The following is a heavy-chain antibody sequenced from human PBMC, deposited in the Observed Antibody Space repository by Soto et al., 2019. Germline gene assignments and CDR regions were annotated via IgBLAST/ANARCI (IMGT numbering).Heavy chain of an antibody. CDR2: ISGSGGST. J-gene: IGHJ3*02. CDR3: AKTAAAPGAFDI. V-gene: IGHV3-23*01. Sequence: GGSLRLSCAASGFTFSSYAMSWVRQAPGKGLEWVSAISGSGGSTYYADSVKGRFTTSRDNSKNTLYLQINSLRAEDTAVYYCAKTAAAPGAFDIWGQGTMVTVSS. CDR1: GFTFSSYA. D-gene: IGHD2-15*01.